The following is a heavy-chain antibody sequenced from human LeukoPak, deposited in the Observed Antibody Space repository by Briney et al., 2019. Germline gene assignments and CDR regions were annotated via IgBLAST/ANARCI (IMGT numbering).Heavy chain of an antibody. CDR1: GFAFSSYW. CDR3: AREDYYGSGSYWERYNWFDP. CDR2: IKQDGSEK. D-gene: IGHD3-10*01. J-gene: IGHJ5*02. V-gene: IGHV3-7*01. Sequence: GGSLRLSCAASGFAFSSYWMSWVRQAPGKGLEWVANIKQDGSEKYYVDSVKGRFTISRDNAKSSLYLQMNSLRTEDTAVYYCAREDYYGSGSYWERYNWFDPWGQGTLVTVSS.